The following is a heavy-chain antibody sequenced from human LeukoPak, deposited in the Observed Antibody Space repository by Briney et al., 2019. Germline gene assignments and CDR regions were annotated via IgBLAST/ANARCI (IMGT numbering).Heavy chain of an antibody. D-gene: IGHD3-10*01. V-gene: IGHV4-4*02. CDR2: IYHSGST. CDR3: ARDVMARDLPLYYYYYGMDV. CDR1: GGSISSSNW. Sequence: PSGTLSLTCAVSGGSISSSNWWSWVRQPPGKGLEWIGEIYHSGSTNYNPSLKSRVTISVDKSKNQFSLKLSSVTAADTAVYYCARDVMARDLPLYYYYYGMDVWGKGTTVTVSS. J-gene: IGHJ6*04.